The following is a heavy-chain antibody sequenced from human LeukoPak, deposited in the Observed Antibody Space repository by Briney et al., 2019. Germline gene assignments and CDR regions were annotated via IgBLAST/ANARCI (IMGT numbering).Heavy chain of an antibody. J-gene: IGHJ4*02. CDR3: ARIVLMVYDLDY. D-gene: IGHD2-8*01. CDR2: IYHSGST. V-gene: IGHV4-38-2*02. CDR1: GYSISSGYY. Sequence: SETLSLTCTVSGYSISSGYYWGWIRQPPGKGLEWIGSIYHSGSTYYNPSLKSRVTISVDTSKNQFSLKLSSVTAADTAVYYCARIVLMVYDLDYWDQGTLVTVSS.